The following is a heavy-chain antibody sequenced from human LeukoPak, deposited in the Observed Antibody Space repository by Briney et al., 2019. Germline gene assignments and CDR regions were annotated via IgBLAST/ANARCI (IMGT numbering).Heavy chain of an antibody. CDR2: IRYDGSNK. CDR3: AKDGGATNTYYFDY. CDR1: GFTFRSYG. V-gene: IGHV3-30*02. J-gene: IGHJ4*02. D-gene: IGHD1-26*01. Sequence: PGGSLRLSCAASGFTFRSYGMHWVRQAPGKGLGWVAFIRYDGSNKYYADSVKGRVTISRENSPNTLYLQMKSLRAEDTAVSYCAKDGGATNTYYFDYWGQGTMVTVSS.